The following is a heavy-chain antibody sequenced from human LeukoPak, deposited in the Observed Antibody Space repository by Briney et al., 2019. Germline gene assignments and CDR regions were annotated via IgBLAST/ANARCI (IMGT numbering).Heavy chain of an antibody. CDR3: ARVVRELRPIVHDAFDI. V-gene: IGHV1-8*01. J-gene: IGHJ3*02. CDR1: GYTFTSYD. CDR2: MNPNSGNT. Sequence: ASVKVSCKASGYTFTSYDINWVRQATGQGLEWMGWMNPNSGNTGYAQKFQGRVTMTRNTSISTAYMELSSLRSEDTAVYYCARVVRELRPIVHDAFDIWGQGTMVTVSS. D-gene: IGHD1-26*01.